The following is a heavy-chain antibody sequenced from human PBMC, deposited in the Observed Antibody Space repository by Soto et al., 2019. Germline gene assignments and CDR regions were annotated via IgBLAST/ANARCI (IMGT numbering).Heavy chain of an antibody. CDR3: AREPYGDYSGY. CDR2: ITPILGIA. V-gene: IGHV1-69*08. J-gene: IGHJ4*02. D-gene: IGHD4-17*01. CDR1: GGTFSSYS. Sequence: QVQLVQSGAEVKKPGSSVKVSCKASGGTFSSYSINWVRQAPGQGLEWMGRITPILGIANYAQKFQGRVTITADKSTSTAYMKRSSLRAEDAAVYDCAREPYGDYSGYWGQGTLVTVSS.